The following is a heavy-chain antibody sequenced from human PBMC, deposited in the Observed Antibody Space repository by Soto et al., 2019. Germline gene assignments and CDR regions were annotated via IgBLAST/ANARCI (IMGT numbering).Heavy chain of an antibody. CDR2: IYPGDSET. CDR1: GYNFNTHW. V-gene: IGHV5-51*01. CDR3: DILYQVFKADY. D-gene: IGHD2-2*01. J-gene: IGHJ4*02. Sequence: PGESLKISCKGSGYNFNTHWIGWVRQTPGKGLEWLGIIYPGDSETKYSPSFRGQVTVSVDPSTTTAYLQWRSLRASDTGLYYCDILYQVFKADYWGQGTLVTVSS.